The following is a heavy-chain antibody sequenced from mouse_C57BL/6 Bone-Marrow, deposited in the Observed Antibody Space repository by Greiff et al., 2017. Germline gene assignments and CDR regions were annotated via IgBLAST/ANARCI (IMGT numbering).Heavy chain of an antibody. CDR1: GYTFTSYG. J-gene: IGHJ3*01. D-gene: IGHD1-1*01. CDR2: IYPRSGNT. CDR3: ARSGDYGSYEAY. V-gene: IGHV1-81*01. Sequence: QVQLQQSGAELARPGASVKLSCKASGYTFTSYGISWVKQRTGQGLEWIGEIYPRSGNTYYNEKFKGKATLTADKSSSTAYMELRSLTSEDSAVYFCARSGDYGSYEAYWGQGTLVTVSA.